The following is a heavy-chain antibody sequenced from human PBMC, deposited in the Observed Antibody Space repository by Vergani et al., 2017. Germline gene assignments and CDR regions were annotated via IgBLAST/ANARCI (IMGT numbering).Heavy chain of an antibody. Sequence: EVQLVESGGRLVRPGGSLRLSCAASGFTFDSYSMNWVRQAPGKGLEWVSSISMSSTFTYYADSVKGRFTISRDNAENTVYLRMNSLRVEDTAVYYCARDRWDDYGSGTYPHRPLFDSWGQGTLVTVSP. CDR2: ISMSSTFT. D-gene: IGHD3-10*01. CDR1: GFTFDSYS. CDR3: ARDRWDDYGSGTYPHRPLFDS. V-gene: IGHV3-21*06. J-gene: IGHJ4*02.